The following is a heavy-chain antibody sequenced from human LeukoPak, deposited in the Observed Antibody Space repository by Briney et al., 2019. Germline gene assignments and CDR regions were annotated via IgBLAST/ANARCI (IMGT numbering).Heavy chain of an antibody. V-gene: IGHV4-59*01. CDR3: ARVVDAFVI. Sequence: SETLSLTCTVSGGSISSYYWSWIRQPPGKGLEWIGYIYYSGSTNYNPSLKSRVTISVDTSKNQFSLKLSSVTAADTAVYYCARVVDAFVIWGQGTMVTVSS. CDR2: IYYSGST. D-gene: IGHD6-6*01. J-gene: IGHJ3*02. CDR1: GGSISSYY.